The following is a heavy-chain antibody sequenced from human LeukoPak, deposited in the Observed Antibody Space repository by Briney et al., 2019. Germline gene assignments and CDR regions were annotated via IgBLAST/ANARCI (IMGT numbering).Heavy chain of an antibody. V-gene: IGHV1-2*02. CDR2: INPNSGGT. CDR1: GYTFTGYY. Sequence: ASVKVSCKASGYTFTGYYMHWVRQAPGQGLEWMGWINPNSGGTNYAQKFQGRVTITRDTSISTAYVELSRLRSDDTAVYYCAREAAAGTDFDFDYWGQGTLVTVSS. D-gene: IGHD6-13*01. CDR3: AREAAAGTDFDFDY. J-gene: IGHJ4*02.